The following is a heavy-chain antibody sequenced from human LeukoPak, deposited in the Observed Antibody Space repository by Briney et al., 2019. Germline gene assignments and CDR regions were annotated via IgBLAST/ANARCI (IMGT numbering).Heavy chain of an antibody. D-gene: IGHD3-10*01. Sequence: ASVKVSCKASGYTFTSYYMNWVRQAPGQGVEWMGIINPSGGSTSYARKFQGRVTMTRDTSTSTVYMELSSLRSEDTAVYYCARSISSMVRGVISGALDYWGQGTLVTVSS. CDR3: ARSISSMVRGVISGALDY. J-gene: IGHJ4*02. V-gene: IGHV1-46*01. CDR2: INPSGGST. CDR1: GYTFTSYY.